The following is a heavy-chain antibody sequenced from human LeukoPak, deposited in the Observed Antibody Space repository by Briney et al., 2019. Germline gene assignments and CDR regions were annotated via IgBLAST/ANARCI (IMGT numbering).Heavy chain of an antibody. Sequence: PSETLSPTCTVSGGSISSSSYYWGWIRQPPGKGLEWIGSIYYSGSTYYNPSLKSRVTISVDTSKNQFSLKLSSVTAADTAVYYCARQRSGWTSFDYWGQGTLVTVSS. V-gene: IGHV4-39*01. CDR3: ARQRSGWTSFDY. J-gene: IGHJ4*02. CDR1: GGSISSSSYY. CDR2: IYYSGST. D-gene: IGHD6-19*01.